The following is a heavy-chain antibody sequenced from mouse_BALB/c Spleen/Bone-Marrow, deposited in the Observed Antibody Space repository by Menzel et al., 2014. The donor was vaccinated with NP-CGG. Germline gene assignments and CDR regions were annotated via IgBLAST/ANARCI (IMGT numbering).Heavy chain of an antibody. D-gene: IGHD1-1*01. J-gene: IGHJ4*01. CDR2: IYPGNSDT. Sequence: EVQVVESGTVLARPGASAKMSCKASGYSFTSYWMHWVKQRPGQGLEWIGAIYPGNSDTSYNQKFKGKAKLTAVTSASTAYMELSSLTNEDSAVYYCTRGSSHMDYWGQGTSVTVSS. CDR1: GYSFTSYW. CDR3: TRGSSHMDY. V-gene: IGHV1-5*01.